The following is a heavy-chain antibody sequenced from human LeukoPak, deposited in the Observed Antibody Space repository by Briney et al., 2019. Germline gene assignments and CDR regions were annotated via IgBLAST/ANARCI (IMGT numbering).Heavy chain of an antibody. CDR1: GYTLTELS. CDR3: ARVTVVAATRDDYYYGMDV. J-gene: IGHJ6*02. Sequence: ASVKVSCKVSGYTLTELSMHWVRQAPGKGLEWMGGFDPEDGETIYAQKFQGRVTMTTDTSTSTAYMELRSLRSDDTAVYYCARVTVVAATRDDYYYGMDVWGQGTTVTVSS. D-gene: IGHD2-15*01. V-gene: IGHV1-24*01. CDR2: FDPEDGET.